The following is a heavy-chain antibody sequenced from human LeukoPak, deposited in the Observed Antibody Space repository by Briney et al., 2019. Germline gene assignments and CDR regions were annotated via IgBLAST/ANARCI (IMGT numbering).Heavy chain of an antibody. Sequence: ASVKVSCKASGYTFTGYYIHWVRQAPGQGLEWMGWINPNSGGTNSAQKFQGRVTMTRDTSISTAYMELSRLRSDDTAVYYCARDYCSSTSCLFDYWGQGTLVTVSS. CDR1: GYTFTGYY. CDR2: INPNSGGT. J-gene: IGHJ4*02. V-gene: IGHV1-2*02. D-gene: IGHD2-2*01. CDR3: ARDYCSSTSCLFDY.